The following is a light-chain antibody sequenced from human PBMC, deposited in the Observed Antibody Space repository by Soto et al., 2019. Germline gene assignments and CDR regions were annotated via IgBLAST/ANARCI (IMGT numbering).Light chain of an antibody. Sequence: EIVLTQSPGTLSLSPGERATLSCRASQSVSSNYLAWYRQKPGQAPRLLIYDASSRATGIPDRFSGGGSGTDFTLTISRLEPEDFAVYYCQQYGRPPGTFGQGTKVEIK. CDR3: QQYGRPPGT. J-gene: IGKJ1*01. V-gene: IGKV3-20*01. CDR1: QSVSSNY. CDR2: DAS.